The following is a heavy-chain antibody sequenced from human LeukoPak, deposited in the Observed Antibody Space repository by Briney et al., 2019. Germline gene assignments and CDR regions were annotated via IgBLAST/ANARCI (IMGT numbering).Heavy chain of an antibody. CDR1: GYTFTSYD. Sequence: ASVKVSCKAPGYTFTSYDINWVRQATGQGLEWMGWMNPNSGNTGYAQKFQGRVTMTRNTSISTAYMELSSLRSEDTAVYYCARDYYDSSGYYSNWFDPWGQGTLVTVSS. CDR3: ARDYYDSSGYYSNWFDP. J-gene: IGHJ5*02. V-gene: IGHV1-8*01. CDR2: MNPNSGNT. D-gene: IGHD3-22*01.